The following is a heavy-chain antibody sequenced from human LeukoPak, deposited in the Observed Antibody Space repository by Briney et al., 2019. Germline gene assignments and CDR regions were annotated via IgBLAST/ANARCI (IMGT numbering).Heavy chain of an antibody. CDR3: AKEQSSSGFFDY. V-gene: IGHV3-23*01. CDR1: GFTFSSYA. D-gene: IGHD6-6*01. Sequence: GGSLRLSCAASGFTFSSYAMSWVRQAPGKGLEWVSAISGRGDRTYYADSVKGWFTISRDNSKNTLYLQMNSLRAEDTAVYYCAKEQSSSGFFDYWGQGTLVTVSS. J-gene: IGHJ4*02. CDR2: ISGRGDRT.